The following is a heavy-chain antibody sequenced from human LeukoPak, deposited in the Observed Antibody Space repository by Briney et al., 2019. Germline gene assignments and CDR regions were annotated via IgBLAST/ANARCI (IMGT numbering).Heavy chain of an antibody. J-gene: IGHJ3*02. CDR1: GGSISSSSYY. CDR3: ARDSLGVYYYDSSAPSKAFDI. Sequence: PSETLSLTCTVSGGSISSSSYYWGWIRQPPGKGLEWIGSIYYSGSTYYNPSLKSRVTISVDTSKNQFSLKLSSVTAADTAVYYCARDSLGVYYYDSSAPSKAFDIWGQGTMVTVSS. CDR2: IYYSGST. D-gene: IGHD3-22*01. V-gene: IGHV4-39*07.